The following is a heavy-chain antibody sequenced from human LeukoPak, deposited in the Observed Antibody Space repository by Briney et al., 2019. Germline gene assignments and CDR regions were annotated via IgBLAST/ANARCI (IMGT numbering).Heavy chain of an antibody. J-gene: IGHJ4*02. Sequence: GGPLRLSCGASGFTFRIYTMNWVRQAPGKGLEWVSSISSGSDYIYYADLAKGRFTISRDNTKNALYLQMNSLRVEDTAVYYCASHPEKSGSSSAYYWGQGTLVTVSS. CDR2: ISSGSDYI. V-gene: IGHV3-21*06. D-gene: IGHD1-26*01. CDR3: ASHPEKSGSSSAYY. CDR1: GFTFRIYT.